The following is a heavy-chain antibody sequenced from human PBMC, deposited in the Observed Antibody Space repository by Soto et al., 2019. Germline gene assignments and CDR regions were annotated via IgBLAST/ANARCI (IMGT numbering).Heavy chain of an antibody. Sequence: QVQLVQSVADVRKSGSSVKGSCKRSGSSFDSYTITWVRQAPGQGLEWMGGIIPIFGTTNYAQKFHGRLTITADGFTSAAYMDLSSLTSEDTAVYYCARGPRYDLESGMYWYFDLWGRGTLVTVSS. CDR3: ARGPRYDLESGMYWYFDL. CDR2: IIPIFGTT. V-gene: IGHV1-69*01. J-gene: IGHJ2*01. CDR1: GSSFDSYT. D-gene: IGHD1-26*01.